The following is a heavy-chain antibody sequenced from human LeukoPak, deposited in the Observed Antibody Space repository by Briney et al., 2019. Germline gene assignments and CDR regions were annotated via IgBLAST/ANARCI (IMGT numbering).Heavy chain of an antibody. D-gene: IGHD3-10*01. CDR3: ARRSITMVRGAWFDP. V-gene: IGHV4-34*01. J-gene: IGHJ5*02. CDR1: GGSFSGYY. CDR2: INHSGST. Sequence: SETLSLTCAVYGGSFSGYYWSWIRQPPGKGLEWTGEINHSGSTNYNPSLKSRVTISVDTSKNQFSLKLSSVTAADTAVYYCARRSITMVRGAWFDPWGQGTLVTVSS.